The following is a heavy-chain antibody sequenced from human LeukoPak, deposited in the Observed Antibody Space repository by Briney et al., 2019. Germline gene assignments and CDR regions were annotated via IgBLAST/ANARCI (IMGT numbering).Heavy chain of an antibody. CDR1: GGSINSYY. D-gene: IGHD1-7*01. Sequence: SETLSLTCTVSGGSINSYYWSWIRQPPGKGLEWIGSMYYTGSTDYNPSLKSRVTISVGASKNHFSLRLRSVTAADTAVYYCARSRHAAGTRNWRFDPWGQGTLVTVSS. CDR3: ARSRHAAGTRNWRFDP. J-gene: IGHJ5*02. V-gene: IGHV4-59*12. CDR2: MYYTGST.